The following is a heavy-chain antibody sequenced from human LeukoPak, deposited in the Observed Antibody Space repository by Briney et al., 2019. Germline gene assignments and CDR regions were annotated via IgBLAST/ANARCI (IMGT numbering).Heavy chain of an antibody. CDR1: GGSISSYY. J-gene: IGHJ3*02. Sequence: PSETLSLTCTVSGGSISSYYRSWIRQPPGKGLEWIGYIYYSGSTNYNPSLKSRVTISVDTSKNQFSLKLSSVTAADTAVYYCARGMITFGGVIVPDIWGQGTMVTVSS. D-gene: IGHD3-16*02. V-gene: IGHV4-59*08. CDR2: IYYSGST. CDR3: ARGMITFGGVIVPDI.